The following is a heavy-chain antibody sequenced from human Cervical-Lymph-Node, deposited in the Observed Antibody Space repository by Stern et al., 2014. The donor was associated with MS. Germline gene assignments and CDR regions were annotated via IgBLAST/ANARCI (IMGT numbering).Heavy chain of an antibody. J-gene: IGHJ4*02. CDR3: ARDRYAF. CDR1: GYTFTRFG. Sequence: VQLVESGAEVKKPGASVKVSCRSSGYTFTRFGISWVRQAPGQGLEWMGWISAYNGNTEYPQKFQGRGPMTRDTSTSTTYMELRSLTFDDTAVYYCARDRYAFWGQGTLVTVSS. V-gene: IGHV1-18*01. D-gene: IGHD5-18*01. CDR2: ISAYNGNT.